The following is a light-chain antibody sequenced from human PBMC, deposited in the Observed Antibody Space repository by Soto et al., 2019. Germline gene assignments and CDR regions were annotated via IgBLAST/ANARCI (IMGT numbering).Light chain of an antibody. CDR1: QIFTSF. Sequence: EIVLTQSPGTLSLSPGERATLSCRASQIFTSFLAWYQQKPGQAPRLLIYAASSRATGIPVRFSGSVSGTDFTLTISRLEPEDFAVYYCQRYGSSPPITFGQGTRLEIK. V-gene: IGKV3-20*01. CDR3: QRYGSSPPIT. J-gene: IGKJ5*01. CDR2: AAS.